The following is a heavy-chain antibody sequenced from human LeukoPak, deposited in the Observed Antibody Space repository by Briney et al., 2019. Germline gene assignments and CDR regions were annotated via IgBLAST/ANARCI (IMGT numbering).Heavy chain of an antibody. CDR3: VRGVYIAAAQYGY. CDR1: GGSISSYY. CDR2: IYYSGTT. Sequence: PSETLSLTCTVSGGSISSYYWSWIRQPPGKGLGWIGYIYYSGTTNYNPSLKSRVTISVDTSKNQFSLKLSSVTAADTAVYYCVRGVYIAAAQYGYWGQGTLVTVSS. D-gene: IGHD6-13*01. V-gene: IGHV4-59*01. J-gene: IGHJ4*02.